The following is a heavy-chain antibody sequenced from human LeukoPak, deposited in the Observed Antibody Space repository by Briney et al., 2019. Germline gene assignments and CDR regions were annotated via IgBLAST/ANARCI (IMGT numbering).Heavy chain of an antibody. D-gene: IGHD6-13*01. CDR3: AKDAAAAGLYYFDY. CDR1: GFTFDDYA. V-gene: IGHV3-9*03. CDR2: ISWNSGSI. J-gene: IGHJ4*02. Sequence: PGGSLRLSCAASGFTFDDYAMHWVRQAPGKGLEWVSGISWNSGSIGYADSVKGRFTISRDNAKNSLYLQMNSLRAEDMALYYCAKDAAAAGLYYFDYWGQGTLVTVSS.